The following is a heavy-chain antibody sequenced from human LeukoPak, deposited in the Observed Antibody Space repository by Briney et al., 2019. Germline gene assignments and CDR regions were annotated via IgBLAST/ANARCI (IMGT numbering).Heavy chain of an antibody. Sequence: SETLSLTCTVSGGSISSGDYYWSWIRQPPGKGLEWIGYIYYSGSTYYNPSLKSRVTISVDTSKNQFSLKLSSVTAADTAVYCCARIRRDGYNIDYWGQGTLVTVSS. CDR3: ARIRRDGYNIDY. J-gene: IGHJ4*02. CDR2: IYYSGST. CDR1: GGSISSGDYY. V-gene: IGHV4-30-4*01. D-gene: IGHD5-24*01.